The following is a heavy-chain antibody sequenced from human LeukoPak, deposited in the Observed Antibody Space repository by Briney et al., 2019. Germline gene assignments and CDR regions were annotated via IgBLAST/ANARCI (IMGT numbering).Heavy chain of an antibody. CDR1: GFTFSSYA. Sequence: GGSLRLSCAASGFTFSSYAMSWVRQAPGRGLEWVSVISGSGGSTNYADYVKGRFTISRDNSKNTLYLQMNSLRAEDTAVYYCARNYDGSGYYLYWGQGTLVTVSS. J-gene: IGHJ4*02. CDR3: ARNYDGSGYYLY. V-gene: IGHV3-23*01. D-gene: IGHD3-22*01. CDR2: ISGSGGST.